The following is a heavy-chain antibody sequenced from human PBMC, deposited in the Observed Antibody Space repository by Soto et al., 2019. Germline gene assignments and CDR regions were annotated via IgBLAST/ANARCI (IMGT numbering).Heavy chain of an antibody. D-gene: IGHD1-7*01. J-gene: IGHJ6*02. V-gene: IGHV3-30*18. CDR2: ISYDGSNK. CDR3: XKEEAELRPYYYYGMDV. CDR1: GFTFSSYG. Sequence: GGSLRLSCAASGFTFSSYGMHWVRQAPGKGLEWVAVISYDGSNKYYADSVKGRFTISRDNSKNTLYLQMNSLRAEDKAVYYCXKEEAELRPYYYYGMDVWGQGTTVTVSS.